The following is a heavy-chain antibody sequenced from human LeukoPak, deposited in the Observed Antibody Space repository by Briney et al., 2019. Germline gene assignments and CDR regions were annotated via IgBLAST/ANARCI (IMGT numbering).Heavy chain of an antibody. CDR1: GGSISSYY. J-gene: IGHJ4*02. CDR3: ARETPDYYASSGYYYIGY. CDR2: IYTSGST. D-gene: IGHD3-22*01. Sequence: PSETLSLTCTVSGGSISSYYWSWIRQPAGKGLEWTGRIYTSGSTNYNPSLKSRVTISVDTSKNQFSLKLSSVTAADTAVYYCARETPDYYASSGYYYIGYWGQGILVTVSS. V-gene: IGHV4-4*07.